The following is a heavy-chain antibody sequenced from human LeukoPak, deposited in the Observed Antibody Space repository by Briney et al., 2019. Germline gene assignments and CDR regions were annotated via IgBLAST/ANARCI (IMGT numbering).Heavy chain of an antibody. V-gene: IGHV5-51*01. D-gene: IGHD3-22*01. J-gene: IGHJ4*02. Sequence: GESLKISCKVSGDSFTSHWISWVRQMPGTGLEWMGIIYPGDSDTRYSPSFQGQVTISADKSISTAYLQWSSLKASDTAMYYCARLSYDSSGSHDYWGQGTLVTVSS. CDR3: ARLSYDSSGSHDY. CDR2: IYPGDSDT. CDR1: GDSFTSHW.